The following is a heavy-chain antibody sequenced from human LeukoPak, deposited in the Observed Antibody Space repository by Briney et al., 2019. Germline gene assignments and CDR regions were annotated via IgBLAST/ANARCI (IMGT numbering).Heavy chain of an antibody. V-gene: IGHV4-38-2*01. J-gene: IGHJ5*02. CDR3: ARHSWGPYYDFWSGSEDPYNWFGP. CDR2: IYHSGST. Sequence: SETLSLTCAVSGYSISSGYYWGWIRQPPGKGLEWIGSIYHSGSTYYNPSLKSRVTISVDTSKNQFSLKLSSVPAADTAVYYCARHSWGPYYDFWSGSEDPYNWFGPWGQGTLVTVSS. CDR1: GYSISSGYY. D-gene: IGHD3-3*01.